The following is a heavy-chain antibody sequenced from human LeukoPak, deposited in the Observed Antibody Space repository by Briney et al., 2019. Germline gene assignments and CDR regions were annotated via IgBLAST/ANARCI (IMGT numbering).Heavy chain of an antibody. CDR2: INPNSGGT. CDR1: GYTFIGYY. V-gene: IGHV1-2*02. D-gene: IGHD3-10*01. CDR3: ARGPRRSWFGTIQAVDY. J-gene: IGHJ4*02. Sequence: ASVKVSCKASGYTFIGYYMHWVRQAPGQGLEWMGWINPNSGGTNYAQKFQGRVTMTRDTSISTAYMELSRLRSDATAVYYCARGPRRSWFGTIQAVDYWGQGTLVTVSS.